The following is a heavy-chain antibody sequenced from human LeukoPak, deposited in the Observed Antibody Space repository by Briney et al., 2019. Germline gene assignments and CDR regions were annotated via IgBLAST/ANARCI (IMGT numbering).Heavy chain of an antibody. CDR3: ARGRSKYQLKYYYYMDV. Sequence: SETLSLTSAVYGGSFSGYYWSWIRQPPGKGLEWIGEINHSGSTNYNPSLKSRVTISVGTSKNQFSLKLSSVTAADTAVYYCARGRSKYQLKYYYYMDVWGKGTTVTVSS. J-gene: IGHJ6*03. CDR2: INHSGST. V-gene: IGHV4-34*01. CDR1: GGSFSGYY. D-gene: IGHD2-2*01.